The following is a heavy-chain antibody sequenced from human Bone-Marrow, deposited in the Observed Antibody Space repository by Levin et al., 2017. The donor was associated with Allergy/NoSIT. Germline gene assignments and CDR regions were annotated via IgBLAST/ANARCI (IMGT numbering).Heavy chain of an antibody. CDR2: ISSSGSTI. Sequence: PGESLKISCAASGFTFSSYEMNWVRQAPGKGLEWVSYISSSGSTIYYADSVKGRFTISRDNAKNSLYLQMNSLRAEDTAVYYCARDGEQLCGYYGMDVWGQGTTVTVSS. CDR3: ARDGEQLCGYYGMDV. CDR1: GFTFSSYE. J-gene: IGHJ6*02. V-gene: IGHV3-48*03. D-gene: IGHD5-18*01.